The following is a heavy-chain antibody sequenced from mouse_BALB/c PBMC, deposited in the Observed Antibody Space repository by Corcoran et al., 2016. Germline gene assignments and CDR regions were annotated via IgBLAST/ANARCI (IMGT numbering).Heavy chain of an antibody. Sequence: QIQLVQSGPELKKPGETVKISCKASGYTFTNYGMNWVKQAPGKGLKWMDWINTYTGEPTYADDFKGRFAFSLETSASTAYLQINNLKNEDTATYFCARAPLDYYAMDYWGQGTSVTVSS. J-gene: IGHJ4*01. V-gene: IGHV9-3-1*01. CDR3: ARAPLDYYAMDY. CDR2: INTYTGEP. CDR1: GYTFTNYG.